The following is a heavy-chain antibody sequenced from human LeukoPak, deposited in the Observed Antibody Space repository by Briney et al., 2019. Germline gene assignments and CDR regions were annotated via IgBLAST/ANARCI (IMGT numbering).Heavy chain of an antibody. J-gene: IGHJ4*02. CDR3: ARELKGSYFY. D-gene: IGHD1-26*01. Sequence: GGSLRLSCAASGFTVSSNYMSWVRQAPGKGLEWVSVIHSGGSTYYADSVKGRFTISRDNSKNTLYLQMNSLRAEDTAVYYCARELKGSYFYWGQGTLVTVSS. V-gene: IGHV3-66*01. CDR1: GFTVSSNY. CDR2: IHSGGST.